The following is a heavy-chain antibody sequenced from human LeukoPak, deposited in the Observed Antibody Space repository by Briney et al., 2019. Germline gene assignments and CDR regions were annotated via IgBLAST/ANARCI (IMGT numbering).Heavy chain of an antibody. V-gene: IGHV3-48*04. Sequence: GGSLRLSCATSGFTFSNYWMTWVRQAPGMGLEWVSYISSSSSTIYYADSVKGRFTISRDNAENSLYLQMNSLRAEDTALYYCAKDMGSSGWNDAFDIWGQGTMVTVSS. D-gene: IGHD6-19*01. CDR2: ISSSSSTI. CDR3: AKDMGSSGWNDAFDI. CDR1: GFTFSNYW. J-gene: IGHJ3*02.